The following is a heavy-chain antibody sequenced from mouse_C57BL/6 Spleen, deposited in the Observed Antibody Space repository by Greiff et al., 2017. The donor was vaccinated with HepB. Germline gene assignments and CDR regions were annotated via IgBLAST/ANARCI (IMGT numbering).Heavy chain of an antibody. CDR2: IDPENGDT. Sequence: EVKLMESGAELVRPGASVKLSCTASGFNIKDDYMHWVKQRPEQGLEWIGWIDPENGDTEYASKFQGKATITADTSSNTAYLQLSSLTSEDTAVYYCTPHIPLITTVAHYYAMDYWGQGTSVTVSS. CDR1: GFNIKDDY. V-gene: IGHV14-4*01. D-gene: IGHD1-1*01. J-gene: IGHJ4*01. CDR3: TPHIPLITTVAHYYAMDY.